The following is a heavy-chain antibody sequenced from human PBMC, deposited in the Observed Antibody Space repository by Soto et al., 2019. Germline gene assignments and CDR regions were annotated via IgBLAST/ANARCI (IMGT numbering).Heavy chain of an antibody. CDR3: ASKLRRYYYDSSGYYSDYYYGMDV. CDR1: GGTFSSYA. D-gene: IGHD3-22*01. V-gene: IGHV1-69*13. Sequence: ASVKVSCKASGGTFSSYAISWVRQAPGQGLEWMGGIIPIFGTANYAQKFQGRVTITADESTSTAYMELSSLRSEDTAVYYCASKLRRYYYDSSGYYSDYYYGMDVWGQGTTVTVSS. CDR2: IIPIFGTA. J-gene: IGHJ6*02.